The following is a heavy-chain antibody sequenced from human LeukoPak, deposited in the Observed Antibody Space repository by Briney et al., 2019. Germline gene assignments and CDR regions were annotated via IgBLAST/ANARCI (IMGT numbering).Heavy chain of an antibody. D-gene: IGHD5-12*01. CDR2: INNDGSAT. CDR3: ARDVGYSAYD. V-gene: IGHV3-74*03. CDR1: GFTFRSSW. J-gene: IGHJ4*02. Sequence: LAGRSLRLSCAASGFTFRSSWMHWVRHGPGKGLVWVSRINNDGSATTYADSVKGRFPISRDTAKNTVFLQMNSLRAEDTAVYYCARDVGYSAYDWGQGTLVTVSS.